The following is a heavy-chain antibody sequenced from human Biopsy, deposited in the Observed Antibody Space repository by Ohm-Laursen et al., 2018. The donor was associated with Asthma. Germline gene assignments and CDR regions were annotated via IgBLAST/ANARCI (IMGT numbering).Heavy chain of an antibody. Sequence: SVKVSYKASGGAFSSYAISWVRQAPGQGLEWMGGIIPIFGTANYAQKFQGRVTITADESTSTAYMELSSLRSEDTAVYYCARDPHNSYLASLRTKFNYYYYGMDVWGQGTTVTVSS. J-gene: IGHJ6*02. CDR2: IIPIFGTA. D-gene: IGHD1-7*01. CDR3: ARDPHNSYLASLRTKFNYYYYGMDV. CDR1: GGAFSSYA. V-gene: IGHV1-69*13.